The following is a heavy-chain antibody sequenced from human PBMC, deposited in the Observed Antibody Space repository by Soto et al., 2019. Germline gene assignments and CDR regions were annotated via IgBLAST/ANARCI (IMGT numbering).Heavy chain of an antibody. CDR1: GFTFSTYW. V-gene: IGHV3-74*01. CDR2: IKSDGSST. Sequence: GGSLRLSCAASGFTFSTYWMHWVRQAPGKGLVWVSRIKSDGSSTSYADSVKGRFTIPRDNAKNTLYLQMNSLRVEDTAVYYCARSDWFDPWGQGTLVTVSS. J-gene: IGHJ5*02. CDR3: ARSDWFDP.